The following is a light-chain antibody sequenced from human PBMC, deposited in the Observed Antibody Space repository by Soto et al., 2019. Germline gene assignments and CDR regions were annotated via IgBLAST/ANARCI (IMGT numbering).Light chain of an antibody. Sequence: EIVLTQSPATLSLSPGERATLSCRASPSVTNYLSWYQQKPCQAPRLVIYGAFNRATGIPARFSGSGSGTDFTLTISSLEPEDFAVYYCQQRNIWPPVTFGQGTRLEI. V-gene: IGKV3-11*01. CDR3: QQRNIWPPVT. J-gene: IGKJ5*01. CDR2: GAF. CDR1: PSVTNY.